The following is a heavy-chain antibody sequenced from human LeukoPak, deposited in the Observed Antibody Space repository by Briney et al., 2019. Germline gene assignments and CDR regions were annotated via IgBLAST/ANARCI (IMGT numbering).Heavy chain of an antibody. Sequence: PGRSLRLSCAASGFTFSSYAMHWVRQAPGKGLEWVAVISYDGSNKYYADSVKGRFTISRDNSKNTLYLQMDSLRAEDTAVYYCARGARWYTPDDAFDIWGQGTMVTVSS. CDR3: ARGARWYTPDDAFDI. V-gene: IGHV3-30*04. J-gene: IGHJ3*02. CDR2: ISYDGSNK. CDR1: GFTFSSYA. D-gene: IGHD2-15*01.